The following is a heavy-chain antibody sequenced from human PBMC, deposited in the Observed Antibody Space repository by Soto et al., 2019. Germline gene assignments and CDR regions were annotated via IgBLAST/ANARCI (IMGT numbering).Heavy chain of an antibody. J-gene: IGHJ4*02. CDR3: ARDFMAVAGTTRTIDY. CDR2: ISAYNGNT. V-gene: IGHV1-18*01. Sequence: ASVKVSCKASGYTFTSYGISWVRQAPGQGLEWMGWISAYNGNTNYAQKLQGRVTMTTDTSTSTAYMELRSLRSDDTAVYYCARDFMAVAGTTRTIDYWGQGTTVTVSS. D-gene: IGHD6-19*01. CDR1: GYTFTSYG.